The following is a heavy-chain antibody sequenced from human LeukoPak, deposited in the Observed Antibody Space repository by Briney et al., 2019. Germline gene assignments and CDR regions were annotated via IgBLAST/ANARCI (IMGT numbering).Heavy chain of an antibody. V-gene: IGHV4-34*01. CDR2: INHSGST. Sequence: SETLSLTCAVYGGSFSGYYWSWIRQPPGKGLEWIGEINHSGSTNYNPPLKSRVTISVDTSKNQFSLKLSSVTAADTAVYYCARASDYGRYYYYYMDVWGKGTTVTVSS. J-gene: IGHJ6*03. CDR3: ARASDYGRYYYYYMDV. D-gene: IGHD4-17*01. CDR1: GGSFSGYY.